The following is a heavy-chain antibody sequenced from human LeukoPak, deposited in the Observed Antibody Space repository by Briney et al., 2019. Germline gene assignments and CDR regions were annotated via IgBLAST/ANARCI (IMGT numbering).Heavy chain of an antibody. CDR1: GGSISSGDYY. D-gene: IGHD6-13*01. Sequence: SETLSLTCTVSGGSISSGDYYWNWIRQPPGKGLEWIGYIYYSGNTYYNPSLKSRLTISVDTSKNQFSRQLTSVTAADTAVYYCARARRFAAAGTTAFDIWGQGTMVTVSS. CDR2: IYYSGNT. CDR3: ARARRFAAAGTTAFDI. V-gene: IGHV4-30-4*08. J-gene: IGHJ3*02.